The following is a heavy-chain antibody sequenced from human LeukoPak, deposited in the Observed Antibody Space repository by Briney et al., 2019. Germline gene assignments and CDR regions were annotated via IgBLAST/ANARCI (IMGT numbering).Heavy chain of an antibody. J-gene: IGHJ6*03. D-gene: IGHD3-3*01. CDR3: ARGAPDFWNVYYMDV. CDR1: GYTFSNYD. Sequence: ASLKVSCKVSGYTFSNYDINWVRQATGQGLEWMGWMNPNSGNTGYAQKFQGRVTITRNTSISTAYMELSSLRSEDTAVYYCARGAPDFWNVYYMDVWGKGTTVSVSS. V-gene: IGHV1-8*03. CDR2: MNPNSGNT.